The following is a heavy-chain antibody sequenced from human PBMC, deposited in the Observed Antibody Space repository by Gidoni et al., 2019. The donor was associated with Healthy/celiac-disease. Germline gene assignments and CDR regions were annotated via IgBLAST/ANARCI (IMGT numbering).Heavy chain of an antibody. CDR3: ARDPMVYDYVWGSYRSNFDY. CDR1: GFTFSSYA. Sequence: QVQLVESGGGVVQPGRSLRLSCAASGFTFSSYAMHWVRQAPGKGLEWVAVISYDGSNKYYADSVKGRFTISRDNSKNTLYLQMNSLRAEDTAVYYCARDPMVYDYVWGSYRSNFDYWGQGTLVTVSS. CDR2: ISYDGSNK. V-gene: IGHV3-30*04. D-gene: IGHD3-16*02. J-gene: IGHJ4*02.